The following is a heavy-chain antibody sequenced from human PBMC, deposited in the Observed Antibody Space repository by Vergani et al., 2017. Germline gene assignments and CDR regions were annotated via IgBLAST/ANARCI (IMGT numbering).Heavy chain of an antibody. CDR3: ARSLFRSKGFDP. CDR2: MNPNSGNT. Sequence: QVQLVQSGAEVKKPGASVKVSCKASGYTLTSYDITWVRQATGQGLEWMGWMNPNSGNTGYAQKFQGRVTMNRKTSRSTAYMELSSLRSEDTAVYYCARSLFRSKGFDPWGQGTLVTVSS. J-gene: IGHJ5*02. CDR1: GYTLTSYD. D-gene: IGHD2-21*01. V-gene: IGHV1-8*01.